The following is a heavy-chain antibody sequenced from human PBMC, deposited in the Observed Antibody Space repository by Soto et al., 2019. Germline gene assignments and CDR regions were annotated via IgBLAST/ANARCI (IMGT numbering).Heavy chain of an antibody. Sequence: GESLKISCKGSGYSFTSYWIGWVRQMPGKGLECMGITYPGDSDTRYNPSFQGQVTISADKSISTAYLQWSSLKASDTAMYYCARTAAAGKYYYGMDVWGQGTTVTVSS. CDR3: ARTAAAGKYYYGMDV. V-gene: IGHV5-51*01. D-gene: IGHD6-13*01. J-gene: IGHJ6*02. CDR1: GYSFTSYW. CDR2: TYPGDSDT.